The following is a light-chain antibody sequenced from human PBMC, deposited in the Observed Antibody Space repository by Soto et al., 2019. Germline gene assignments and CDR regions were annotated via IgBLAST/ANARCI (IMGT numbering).Light chain of an antibody. Sequence: EIVMTQSPPTLSVSPGERATLSCRASQSVSSNLAWYQQKPGQAPRLLIYGASTRATGIPARFSGSGSGTEFTLTISSLQSEDFAVYYCQQYNNWPPTWTFGQGPKV. CDR3: QQYNNWPPTWT. V-gene: IGKV3-15*01. J-gene: IGKJ1*01. CDR2: GAS. CDR1: QSVSSN.